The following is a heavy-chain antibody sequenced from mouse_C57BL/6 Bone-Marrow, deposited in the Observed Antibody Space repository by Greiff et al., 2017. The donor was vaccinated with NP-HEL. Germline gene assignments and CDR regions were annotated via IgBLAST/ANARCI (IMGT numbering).Heavy chain of an antibody. Sequence: LEESGAELAKPGASVKLSCKASGYTFTSYWMHWVKQRPGQGLEWIGYINPCSGYTNYNQKFKDKATLTADKSSSTAYMQPSSLTYEDSAVYYCARDYSNYERGDYWGQGTTLTVSS. CDR1: GYTFTSYW. V-gene: IGHV1-7*01. D-gene: IGHD2-5*01. CDR3: ARDYSNYERGDY. J-gene: IGHJ2*01. CDR2: INPCSGYT.